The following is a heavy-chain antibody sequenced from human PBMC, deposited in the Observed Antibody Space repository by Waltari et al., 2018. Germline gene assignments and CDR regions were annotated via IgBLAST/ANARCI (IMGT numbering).Heavy chain of an antibody. CDR2: IYYSGST. Sequence: QVQLQESGPGLVKPSETLSLTCTVSGGSISSHYWSWIRQPPGKGLEWIGYIYYSGSTNYNPPLKSRVTISVDTSKNQFSLKLSSVTAADTAVYYCASHDYGDYYFDYWGQGTLVTVSS. CDR3: ASHDYGDYYFDY. D-gene: IGHD4-17*01. CDR1: GGSISSHY. J-gene: IGHJ4*02. V-gene: IGHV4-59*08.